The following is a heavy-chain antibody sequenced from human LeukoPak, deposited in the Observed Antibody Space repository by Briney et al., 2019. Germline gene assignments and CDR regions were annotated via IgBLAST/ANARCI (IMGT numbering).Heavy chain of an antibody. Sequence: PGGSLRLSCAASGFTFSSYSMNWVRQAPGKGLEWVSSISSSSSYIYYADSVKGRFTISRDNSKNTLYLQMNSLRAEDTAVYYCAKGRGVGWELPNEGWGQGTMVTVSS. J-gene: IGHJ3*01. D-gene: IGHD1-26*01. CDR3: AKGRGVGWELPNEG. CDR1: GFTFSSYS. CDR2: ISSSSSYI. V-gene: IGHV3-21*04.